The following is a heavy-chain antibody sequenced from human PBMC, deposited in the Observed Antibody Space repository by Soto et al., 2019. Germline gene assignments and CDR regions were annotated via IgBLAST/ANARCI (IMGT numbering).Heavy chain of an antibody. CDR1: GFSVTNNY. V-gene: IGHV3-66*01. J-gene: IGHJ4*02. CDR3: ARGRGSTGYLGREHYFDY. Sequence: EVQVVESGGGLVQPGGSLRLSCAASGFSVTNNYMNWVRQAPGKGLEWVSIIDIGGNTYYADSVKDRFTISRDNSRNTLYLDMDSLRAEVTAVYYCARGRGSTGYLGREHYFDYWGQGTLVTVSP. D-gene: IGHD2-2*01. CDR2: IDIGGNT.